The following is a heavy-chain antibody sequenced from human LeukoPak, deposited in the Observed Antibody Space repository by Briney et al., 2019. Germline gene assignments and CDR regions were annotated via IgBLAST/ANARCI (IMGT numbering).Heavy chain of an antibody. CDR1: RFTLGTYW. CDR3: AKENYYGMDA. CDR2: INRDGSIT. J-gene: IGHJ6*02. V-gene: IGHV3-74*01. Sequence: GGSLRLSCAASRFTLGTYWMTWVRQAPGKGLVWVSRINRDGSITSYGDSVKGRFTISRDNAKNTLYLQMSSLRAEDTAVYYCAKENYYGMDAWGQGTTVTVSS.